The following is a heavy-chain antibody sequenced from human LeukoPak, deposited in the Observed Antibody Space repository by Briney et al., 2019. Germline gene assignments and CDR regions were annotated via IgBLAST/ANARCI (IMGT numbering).Heavy chain of an antibody. J-gene: IGHJ3*02. CDR2: ISGTDGST. CDR1: GFTFSNYA. D-gene: IGHD6-13*01. V-gene: IGHV3-23*01. Sequence: GGSLRLSCAASGFTFSNYAMSWVRQAPGKGLEWVSGISGTDGSTYYADSVKGRFTISRDNSKNTLYLQMNSLRAEDTAVYYCAKEGAATGLDAFDIWGQGTMVTVSS. CDR3: AKEGAATGLDAFDI.